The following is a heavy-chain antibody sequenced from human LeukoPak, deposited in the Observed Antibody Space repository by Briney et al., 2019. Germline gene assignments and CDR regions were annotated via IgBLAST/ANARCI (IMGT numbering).Heavy chain of an antibody. CDR2: INPISGGT. J-gene: IGHJ4*02. V-gene: IGHV1-2*02. Sequence: ASVKVSCKASRYTFTGYLMHWVRQAPGQGVEWMGWINPISGGTNNAQKFQGRVTMTRDTSISTAYMELSRLRSDDTAVYYWTRDRGKLGSLFYYWGQGTLVTVSS. CDR1: RYTFTGYL. D-gene: IGHD3-10*01. CDR3: TRDRGKLGSLFYY.